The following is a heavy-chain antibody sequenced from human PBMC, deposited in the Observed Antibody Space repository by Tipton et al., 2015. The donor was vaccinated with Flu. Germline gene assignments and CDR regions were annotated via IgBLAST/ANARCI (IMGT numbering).Heavy chain of an antibody. CDR3: ARDRVVGAAAGYYYYYYGLDV. Sequence: SLRLSCAASGFTFKTYWMHWARQVPGRGLVWVARINTDGSATNYADSVKGRFTISRDNAKNTVFLQMNSLRVDDTAVYYCARDRVVGAAAGYYYYYYGLDVWGQGTTVTVSS. J-gene: IGHJ6*02. CDR2: INTDGSAT. V-gene: IGHV3-74*01. D-gene: IGHD1-26*01. CDR1: GFTFKTYW.